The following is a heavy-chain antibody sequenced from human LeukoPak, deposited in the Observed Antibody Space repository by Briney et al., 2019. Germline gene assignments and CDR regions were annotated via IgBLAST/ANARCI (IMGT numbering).Heavy chain of an antibody. CDR2: ISGSGGST. Sequence: GGSLRLSCAASRFTLSSYAMSWVRQAPGKGLEWVSAISGSGGSTYYADSVKGRFTISRDNSKNTLYLQMNSLRAEDTAVYYCAKVGDDILTGYYTNPFDYWGQGTLVTVSS. CDR1: RFTLSSYA. D-gene: IGHD3-9*01. J-gene: IGHJ4*02. CDR3: AKVGDDILTGYYTNPFDY. V-gene: IGHV3-23*01.